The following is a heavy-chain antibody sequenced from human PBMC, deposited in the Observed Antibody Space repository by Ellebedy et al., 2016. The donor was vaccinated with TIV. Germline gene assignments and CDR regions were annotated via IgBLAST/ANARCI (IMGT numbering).Heavy chain of an antibody. CDR2: MSGRGDYT. D-gene: IGHD5-18*01. CDR3: ARQVVDPAMSSLDYFDF. CDR1: GFTFSSYA. V-gene: IGHV3-23*01. J-gene: IGHJ4*02. Sequence: PGGSLRLSCAASGFTFSSYAMSWVRQAPGKGLEWVSVMSGRGDYTNYADSVKGRFTISRDNSKNTLYLQMNSLRAEDTAVYFCARQVVDPAMSSLDYFDFWGQGNLVTVSS.